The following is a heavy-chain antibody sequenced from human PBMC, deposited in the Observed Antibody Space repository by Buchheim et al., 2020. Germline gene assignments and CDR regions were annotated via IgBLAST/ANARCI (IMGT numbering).Heavy chain of an antibody. CDR3: ARTWFGSSGPELYYYYGMDV. D-gene: IGHD3-22*01. CDR2: IYYSGST. J-gene: IGHJ6*02. Sequence: QVQLQESGPGLVKPSETLSLTCIVSGGSISSYYWSWIRQPPGKGLEWIGYIYYSGSTNYNPSLKSRVTISVDTSKNPFSLKLSSVTAADTAVYYCARTWFGSSGPELYYYYGMDVWGQGTT. CDR1: GGSISSYY. V-gene: IGHV4-59*08.